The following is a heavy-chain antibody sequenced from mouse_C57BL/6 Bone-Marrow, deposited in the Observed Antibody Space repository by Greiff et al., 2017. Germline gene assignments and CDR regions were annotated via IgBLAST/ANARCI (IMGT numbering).Heavy chain of an antibody. Sequence: QVQLQQPGAELVKPGASVKMSCKASGYTFTSYWITWVKQRPGQGLEWIGDIYPGSGSTNYNEKFKSKATLTVDTSSSTAYMQLSSLASEDSTVYYCARYLITTVVAPQYWYFDGWGTGTTVTVSS. J-gene: IGHJ1*03. CDR1: GYTFTSYW. V-gene: IGHV1-55*01. D-gene: IGHD1-1*01. CDR2: IYPGSGST. CDR3: ARYLITTVVAPQYWYFDG.